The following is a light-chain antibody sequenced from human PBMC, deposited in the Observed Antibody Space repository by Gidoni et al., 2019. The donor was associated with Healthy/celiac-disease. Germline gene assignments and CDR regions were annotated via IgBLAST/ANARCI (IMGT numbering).Light chain of an antibody. CDR1: QSVLYSSNNKNY. CDR3: QQYYSTPYT. CDR2: WAS. Sequence: IVLTQSPALLAVSLGERATINCKSSQSVLYSSNNKNYLAWYQQKPGQPPKLLIYWASTRESGVPDRFSGSGSGTDFTLTISSLQAEDVAVYYCQQYYSTPYTFGQGTKLEIK. J-gene: IGKJ2*01. V-gene: IGKV4-1*01.